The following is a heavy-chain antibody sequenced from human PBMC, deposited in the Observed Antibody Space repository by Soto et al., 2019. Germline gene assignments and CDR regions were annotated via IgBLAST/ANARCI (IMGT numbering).Heavy chain of an antibody. J-gene: IGHJ4*02. CDR3: ASPPQGRVGGYSLGY. CDR2: IIPIFGTA. Sequence: QVQLVQSGAEVKKPGSSVKVSCKASGGTFSSYAISWVRQAPGQGLEWMGGIIPIFGTANYAQKFQGRVTITADESTSTAYMELSSLRSADSAVYYCASPPQGRVGGYSLGYWGQGTLVTVSS. CDR1: GGTFSSYA. V-gene: IGHV1-69*01.